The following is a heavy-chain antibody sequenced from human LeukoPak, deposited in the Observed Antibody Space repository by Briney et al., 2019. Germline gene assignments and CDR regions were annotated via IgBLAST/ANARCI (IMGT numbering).Heavy chain of an antibody. CDR2: INPNSGGT. CDR3: ARDLGLAAAPVY. D-gene: IGHD6-13*01. J-gene: IGHJ4*02. V-gene: IGHV1-2*02. Sequence: ASVKVSCKASDYTFTGYYMHWVRQAPGQGLEWMGWINPNSGGTNYAQKFQGRVTMTRDTSISTAYMELSRLRSDDTAVYYCARDLGLAAAPVYWAQGTLVTVSS. CDR1: DYTFTGYY.